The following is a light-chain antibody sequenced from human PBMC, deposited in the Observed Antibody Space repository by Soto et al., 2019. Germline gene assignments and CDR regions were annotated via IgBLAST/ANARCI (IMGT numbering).Light chain of an antibody. CDR2: ASS. CDR1: QSISNH. CDR3: QQSYSSPRT. J-gene: IGKJ1*01. Sequence: DIQMTQSPSSLSASVEDRVIITCRASQSISNHLNWYQQKPGKAPKLLIFASSSLQSGVPSRFSVSRSAPDFTLTISSLQPDDFATYYCQQSYSSPRTFGQGTKVDIK. V-gene: IGKV1-39*01.